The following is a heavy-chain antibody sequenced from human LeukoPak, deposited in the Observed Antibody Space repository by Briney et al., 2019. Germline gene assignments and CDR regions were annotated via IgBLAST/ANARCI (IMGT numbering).Heavy chain of an antibody. D-gene: IGHD6-25*01. CDR2: IYHSGST. CDR3: ARGKRLDRYYFDY. J-gene: IGHJ4*02. V-gene: IGHV4-34*01. Sequence: PSETLSLTCAVYGGSFSGYYWSWIRQPPGKGLEWIGYIYHSGSTYYNPSLKSRVTISVDRSKNQFSLKLSSVTAADTAVYYCARGKRLDRYYFDYWGQGTLVTVSS. CDR1: GGSFSGYY.